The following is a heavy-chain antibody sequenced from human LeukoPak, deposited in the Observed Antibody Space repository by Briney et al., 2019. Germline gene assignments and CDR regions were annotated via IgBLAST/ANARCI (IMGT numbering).Heavy chain of an antibody. Sequence: SETLSLTCRVSGGSISSYYWSWIRQPAGKGLEWIGRIYTSGSSNYNPSLESRVTMSVDTSKSQISLKLTSVTAADTAVYYCARGQSGDRRYFDYWGQGTLVTVSS. V-gene: IGHV4-4*07. CDR2: IYTSGSS. D-gene: IGHD1-14*01. CDR1: GGSISSYY. J-gene: IGHJ4*02. CDR3: ARGQSGDRRYFDY.